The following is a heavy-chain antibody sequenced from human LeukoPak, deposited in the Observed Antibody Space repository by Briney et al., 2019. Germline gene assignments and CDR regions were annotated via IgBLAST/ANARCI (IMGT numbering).Heavy chain of an antibody. CDR3: TRTIVVVVAATPSWFDP. CDR2: IRSKAYGGTT. CDR1: GFTFGDYA. V-gene: IGHV3-49*03. D-gene: IGHD2-15*01. J-gene: IGHJ5*02. Sequence: GGSLRLSCTASGFTFGDYAMSWFRQAPGKGLEWVGFIRSKAYGGTTEYAASVKGRFTISRDDSKSIAYLQMNSLKTEDTAVYYCTRTIVVVVAATPSWFDPWGQRTLVTVSS.